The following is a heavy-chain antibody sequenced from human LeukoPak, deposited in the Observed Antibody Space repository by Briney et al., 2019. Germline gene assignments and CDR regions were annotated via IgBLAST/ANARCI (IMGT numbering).Heavy chain of an antibody. Sequence: GGSLRLSCAASGFTFRSYAIHWVRQAPGKGLEWVAFISWDGTIKYYADSVKGRFTISRDNAKNSLYLQMNSLRAEDTAVYYCARDKVGLLGTFDYWGQGTLVTVSS. CDR2: ISWDGTIK. D-gene: IGHD1-26*01. CDR3: ARDKVGLLGTFDY. J-gene: IGHJ4*02. CDR1: GFTFRSYA. V-gene: IGHV3-30-3*01.